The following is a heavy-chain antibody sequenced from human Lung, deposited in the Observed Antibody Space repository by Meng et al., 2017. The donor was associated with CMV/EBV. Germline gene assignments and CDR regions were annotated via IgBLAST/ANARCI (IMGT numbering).Heavy chain of an antibody. J-gene: IGHJ6*01. D-gene: IGHD4-11*01. Sequence: ASXXVSXKASGYSFTSYYMHWVRQAPGQGLEWMGIINPSGGSTRYAQKLQGRVTMTRDASTSTVNMELSSLRSEDAAVYFCARDRLEVTTGMDVWRQGTTVTVSS. V-gene: IGHV1-46*04. CDR1: GYSFTSYY. CDR3: ARDRLEVTTGMDV. CDR2: INPSGGST.